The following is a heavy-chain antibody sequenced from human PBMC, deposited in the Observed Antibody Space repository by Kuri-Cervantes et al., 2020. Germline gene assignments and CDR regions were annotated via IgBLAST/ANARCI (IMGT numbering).Heavy chain of an antibody. D-gene: IGHD3-22*01. CDR3: ARSGYYDSSGSVDY. V-gene: IGHV1-24*01. CDR2: FDPEDGET. Sequence: ASVKVSCKVSGYTLTELSMHWVRQAPGKGLEWMGGFDPEDGETIYAQKFQGRVTITADESTSTAYMELSSLRSEDTAVYYCARSGYYDSSGSVDYWGQGTLVTVSS. CDR1: GYTLTELS. J-gene: IGHJ4*02.